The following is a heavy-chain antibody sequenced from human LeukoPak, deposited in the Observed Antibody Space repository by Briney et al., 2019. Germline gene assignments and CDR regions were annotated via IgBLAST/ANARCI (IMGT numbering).Heavy chain of an antibody. Sequence: PSETLSLTCTVSGGSISSYYWSWIRQPPGKGLEWIGYIYYSGSTNYNPSLKSRVTISVDTSKNQFSLKLSSVTAADTAVYYCAREGGYYDILTVGANPGDYFDYWGQGTLVTVSS. V-gene: IGHV4-59*01. CDR1: GGSISSYY. D-gene: IGHD3-9*01. CDR3: AREGGYYDILTVGANPGDYFDY. J-gene: IGHJ4*02. CDR2: IYYSGST.